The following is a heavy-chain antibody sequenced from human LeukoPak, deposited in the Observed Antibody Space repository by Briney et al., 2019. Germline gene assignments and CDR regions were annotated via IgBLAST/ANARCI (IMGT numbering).Heavy chain of an antibody. CDR1: GFTFSSYT. CDR3: AKDVGYYFDSSGYYYFEY. Sequence: GGSLRLSCAASGFTFSSYTMSWVRQASGKGLEWVSAISGSGGSTYFADSLKGRFTISRDNSKNTLYLQMNSLRAEDTAVYYCAKDVGYYFDSSGYYYFEYWGQGTLVTVSS. J-gene: IGHJ4*02. CDR2: ISGSGGST. V-gene: IGHV3-23*01. D-gene: IGHD3-22*01.